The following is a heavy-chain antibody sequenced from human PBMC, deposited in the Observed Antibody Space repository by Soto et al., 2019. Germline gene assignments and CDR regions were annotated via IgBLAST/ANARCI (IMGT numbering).Heavy chain of an antibody. V-gene: IGHV1-69*13. D-gene: IGHD1-26*01. J-gene: IGHJ4*02. CDR1: GGTFSSYS. CDR2: IIPIFGTA. CDR3: ARDGSGSYFTSFDD. Sequence: ASVKVSCKASGGTFSSYSISWVRQAPGQGLEWMGGIIPIFGTANYAQKFQGRVTITADESTSTAYMELSSLRSEDTAVYYCARDGSGSYFTSFDDWGQGTLVTVSS.